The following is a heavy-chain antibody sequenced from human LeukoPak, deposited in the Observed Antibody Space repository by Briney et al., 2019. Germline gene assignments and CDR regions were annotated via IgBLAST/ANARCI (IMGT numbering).Heavy chain of an antibody. Sequence: GGSLRLSCAASGFTFSNYAMSWVRQAPGKGLEWVSAISGSGGSTYYAASAKGRFTISRENSKNTRYLQMNSLRAEDTAVYYCAKDQTNDDFWSGYYVSGMDVWGQGTTVTVSS. D-gene: IGHD3-3*01. CDR1: GFTFSNYA. CDR3: AKDQTNDDFWSGYYVSGMDV. CDR2: ISGSGGST. J-gene: IGHJ6*02. V-gene: IGHV3-23*01.